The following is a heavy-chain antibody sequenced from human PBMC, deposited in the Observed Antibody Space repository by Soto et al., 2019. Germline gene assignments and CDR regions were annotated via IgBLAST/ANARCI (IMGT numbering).Heavy chain of an antibody. CDR2: ISTSSTTI. V-gene: IGHV3-48*01. J-gene: IGHJ4*02. Sequence: EVQLVESGGGLVQPGGSLRLSCAASGLTFSSYSMNWVRQAPGKGLEWVSDISTSSTTIHYADSVKGRFTISRDNAKNSLYLQMNSRRAEDRAVYYCGMGYYFDYWGPGTLVTVSS. CDR1: GLTFSSYS. CDR3: GMGYYFDY. D-gene: IGHD2-8*01.